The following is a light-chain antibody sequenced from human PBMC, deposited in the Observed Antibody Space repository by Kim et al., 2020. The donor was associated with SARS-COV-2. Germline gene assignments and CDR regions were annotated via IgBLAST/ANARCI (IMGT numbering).Light chain of an antibody. CDR1: ENVNIY. CDR3: QQRTYWPGT. V-gene: IGKV3-11*01. Sequence: EVVLKQSPATLSLSPGERVTLSCRASENVNIYLTWYQHKPGQAPRLLIYDTSRRAPGIPARFSASGSGTDFTLTISSLQPDDFAVYYCQQRTYWPGTFGQGTKVDIK. CDR2: DTS. J-gene: IGKJ1*01.